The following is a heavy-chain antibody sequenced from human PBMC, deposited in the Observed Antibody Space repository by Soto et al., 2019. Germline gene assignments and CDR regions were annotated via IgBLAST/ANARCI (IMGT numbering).Heavy chain of an antibody. V-gene: IGHV3-7*05. CDR3: ARDVSPGSGPYYDAFDI. Sequence: EVQLVESGGGLVQPGESLRLSCSASGFTFSDYWMTWVRQAPGKGLEWAANIRKDESKKSYLDSVRGRFTVSRDNARNLLYRQMDSLRAEDTALYYCARDVSPGSGPYYDAFDIWGQGTMVTVSS. CDR1: GFTFSDYW. CDR2: IRKDESKK. J-gene: IGHJ3*02. D-gene: IGHD3-22*01.